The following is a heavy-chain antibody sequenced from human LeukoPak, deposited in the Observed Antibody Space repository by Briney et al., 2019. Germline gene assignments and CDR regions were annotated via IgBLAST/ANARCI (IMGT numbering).Heavy chain of an antibody. Sequence: SETLSLTCAVSGGSISSGGHSWSWIRQPPGKGLEWIGYIYHSGSTYYNPSLKSRVTISVDRSKNQFSLKLSSVTAADTAVYYCARGGYVPAAIVAPPRPTNWFDPWGQGTLVTVSS. CDR2: IYHSGST. V-gene: IGHV4-30-2*01. CDR3: ARGGYVPAAIVAPPRPTNWFDP. J-gene: IGHJ5*02. CDR1: GGSISSGGHS. D-gene: IGHD2-2*01.